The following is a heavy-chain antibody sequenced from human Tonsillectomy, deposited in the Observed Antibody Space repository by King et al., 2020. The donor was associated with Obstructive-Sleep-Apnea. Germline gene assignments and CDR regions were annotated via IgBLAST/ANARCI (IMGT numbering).Heavy chain of an antibody. J-gene: IGHJ6*02. Sequence: VPLQESGPGLVKPSETLSLTCTVSGGSISSYYWSWIRQPPGKGLEWIGYIYYSGSTNYNPSLKSRVTISVDTSKNQFSLKLSSVTAADTAVYYCARALRGITMVRGVHPTSYYYYGMDVWGQGTTVTVSS. CDR1: GGSISSYY. D-gene: IGHD3-10*01. V-gene: IGHV4-59*01. CDR2: IYYSGST. CDR3: ARALRGITMVRGVHPTSYYYYGMDV.